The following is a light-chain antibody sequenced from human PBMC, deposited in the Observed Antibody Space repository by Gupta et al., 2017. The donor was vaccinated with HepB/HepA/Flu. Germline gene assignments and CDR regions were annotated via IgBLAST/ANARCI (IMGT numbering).Light chain of an antibody. CDR2: DVR. V-gene: IGLV2-14*03. Sequence: SALTQAAAVSGSPGQSITISCTGTSSDIGAYNYVSWYQQHPDNALKLMIYDVRSRPSAVANRSSGSKTGNTSSLIIAGPEDEDEADYYCCANTSSSTLVFGGGTKLTVL. CDR1: SSDIGAYNY. J-gene: IGLJ3*02. CDR3: CANTSSSTLV.